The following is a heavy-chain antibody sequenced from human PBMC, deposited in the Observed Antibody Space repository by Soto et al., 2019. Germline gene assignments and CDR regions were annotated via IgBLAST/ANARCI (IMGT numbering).Heavy chain of an antibody. D-gene: IGHD2-15*01. CDR3: EKLGGGSYGFVYDY. CDR2: SSSSGNDA. V-gene: IGHV3-23*01. J-gene: IGHJ4*02. CDR1: GASLSPYT. Sequence: AETLALSCTVSGASLSPYTMGWVRQPQRKGLGWVSASSSSGNDASHADSVVGRFTISRDKSRDTLYLQMNSLRADDTAVYYGEKLGGGSYGFVYDYWGQGTLVTVSS.